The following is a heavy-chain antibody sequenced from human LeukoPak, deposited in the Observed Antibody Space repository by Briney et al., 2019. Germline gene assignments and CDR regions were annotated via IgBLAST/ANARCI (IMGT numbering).Heavy chain of an antibody. V-gene: IGHV4-39*01. CDR3: ARVGDFWSGNWFDP. CDR2: IYYSGST. D-gene: IGHD3-3*01. CDR1: GGSISSSSYY. J-gene: IGHJ5*02. Sequence: PSETLSLTCTVSGGSISSSSYYWGWIRQPPGKGLEWIGSIYYSGSTYYNPSLKSRVTISGDTSKNQFSLKLSSVTAADTAVYYCARVGDFWSGNWFDPWGQGTLVTVSS.